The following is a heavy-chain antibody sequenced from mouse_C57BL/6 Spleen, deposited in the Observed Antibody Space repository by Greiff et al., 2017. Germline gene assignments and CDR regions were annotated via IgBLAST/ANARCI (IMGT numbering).Heavy chain of an antibody. V-gene: IGHV1-82*01. CDR1: GYAFSSSW. J-gene: IGHJ3*01. CDR2: IYPGDGDT. CDR3: ARGDYYGTFAY. D-gene: IGHD1-1*01. Sequence: QVQLQQSGPELVKPGASVKISCKASGYAFSSSWMNWVKQRPGKGLEWIGRIYPGDGDTNYNGKFKGKDTLTADKSSSTAYMQLSSLTSEDSAVYFCARGDYYGTFAYWGQGTLVTVSA.